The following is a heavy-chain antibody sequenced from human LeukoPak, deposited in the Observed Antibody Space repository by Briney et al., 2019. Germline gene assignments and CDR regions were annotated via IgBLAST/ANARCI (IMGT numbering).Heavy chain of an antibody. J-gene: IGHJ4*02. D-gene: IGHD5-24*01. CDR2: ISYSGST. CDR1: GGSVNSGTYY. Sequence: PSETLSLTCTVSGGSVNSGTYYWSWIRQPPGKGLEWIGYISYSGSTNYNPSLKSRVTISVDTSKNRFSLKLSSVTAADTAVYYCARGGRWLQFNYWGQGTLVTVSS. CDR3: ARGGRWLQFNY. V-gene: IGHV4-61*01.